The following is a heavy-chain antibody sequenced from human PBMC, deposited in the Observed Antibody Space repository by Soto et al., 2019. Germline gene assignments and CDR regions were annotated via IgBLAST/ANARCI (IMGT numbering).Heavy chain of an antibody. D-gene: IGHD3-22*01. CDR3: ARVEDYFDSSGYAH. CDR2: ISAYNGNI. Sequence: ASVKVSCKASGYSFNNYGITWVRQAPGQGLEWMGWISAYNGNIIYAQKFQGRVTMTTDTSTNTAYMELTSLRSGDTAVYYCARVEDYFDSSGYAHWGQGTLVTVSS. J-gene: IGHJ4*02. CDR1: GYSFNNYG. V-gene: IGHV1-18*04.